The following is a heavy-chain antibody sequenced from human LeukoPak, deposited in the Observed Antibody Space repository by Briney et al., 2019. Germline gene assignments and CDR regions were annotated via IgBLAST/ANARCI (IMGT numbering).Heavy chain of an antibody. CDR2: IKSKTDGGTT. Sequence: GGSLRLSCAASGFTFSNAWMSWVRQAPGKGLDWVGRIKSKTDGGTTDYAAPVKGRFTISRDDSKNTLYLQMNSLKTEDTAVYYCTTDRLSITGTTDYFDYWGQGTLVTVSS. V-gene: IGHV3-15*01. D-gene: IGHD1-14*01. CDR3: TTDRLSITGTTDYFDY. J-gene: IGHJ4*02. CDR1: GFTFSNAW.